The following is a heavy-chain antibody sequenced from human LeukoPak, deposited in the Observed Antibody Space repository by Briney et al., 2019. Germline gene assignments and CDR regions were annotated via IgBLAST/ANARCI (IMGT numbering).Heavy chain of an antibody. D-gene: IGHD3-22*01. CDR1: GFTFSNYN. J-gene: IGHJ4*02. CDR2: ISSSTSTR. CDR3: AKRGPGYDKSTYPPHYFDY. V-gene: IGHV3-48*01. Sequence: GGSLRLSCAASGFTFSNYNMNWVRQAPGKGLEWISYISSSTSTRYYADSVKGRFTISRDNSKNTLYLQMNSLRAEDTAVYYCAKRGPGYDKSTYPPHYFDYWGQGTLVTVSS.